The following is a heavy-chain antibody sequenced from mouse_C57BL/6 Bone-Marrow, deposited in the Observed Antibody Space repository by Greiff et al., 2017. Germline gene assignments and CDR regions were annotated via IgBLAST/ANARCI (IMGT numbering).Heavy chain of an antibody. Sequence: VQLQQSGAELARPGASVKLSCKASGYTFTSYGISWVKQRTGQGLEWIGEIYPRSGNTYYNEKFKGKATLTADKSSSTAYMELRSLTSEDSAVSFCAREFITTVVANWYFDVWGTGTTVTVSS. V-gene: IGHV1-81*01. CDR3: AREFITTVVANWYFDV. D-gene: IGHD1-1*01. CDR1: GYTFTSYG. CDR2: IYPRSGNT. J-gene: IGHJ1*03.